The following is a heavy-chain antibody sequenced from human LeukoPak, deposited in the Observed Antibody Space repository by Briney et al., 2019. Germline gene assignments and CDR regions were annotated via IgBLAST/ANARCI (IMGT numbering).Heavy chain of an antibody. J-gene: IGHJ6*02. D-gene: IGHD3-22*01. CDR2: ITWNRDNI. CDR3: AKDLSSAITSALVLDV. CDR1: GFTFDDYA. V-gene: IGHV3-9*01. Sequence: GGSLRLSCTVSGFTFDDYAMHWVRHTPGKGLEWVTGITWNRDNIGYGDSVKGRFTISRDNVKNVLYLQMNSLRPEDTALYYCAKDLSSAITSALVLDVWGQGTTV.